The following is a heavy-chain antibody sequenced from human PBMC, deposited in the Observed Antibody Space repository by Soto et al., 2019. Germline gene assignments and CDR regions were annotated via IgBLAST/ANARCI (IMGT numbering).Heavy chain of an antibody. CDR1: GYTFTSYG. CDR2: XSXXXGXT. CDR3: AREKYYYDSSGYYY. Sequence: ASVKVPCKASGYTFTSYGISLVRQAPGQGLEWMXWXSXXXGXTXXXQXXQXRVTMTADTCTSTAYMELSSLRSDDTAVYYCAREKYYYDSSGYYYWGQGTLVTVSS. J-gene: IGHJ4*02. V-gene: IGHV1-18*04. D-gene: IGHD3-22*01.